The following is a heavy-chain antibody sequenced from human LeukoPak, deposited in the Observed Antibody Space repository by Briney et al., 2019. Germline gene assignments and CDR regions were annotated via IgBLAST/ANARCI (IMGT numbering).Heavy chain of an antibody. V-gene: IGHV4-59*01. Sequence: PSETLSLTCTVSGGSISSYYWSWIRQPPGKGLEWIGYIYYSGSTNCNPSLKSRVTISVDTSKNQFSLKLSSVTAADTAVYYCARGYSGYDKRYFDYWGQGTLVTVSS. J-gene: IGHJ4*02. CDR1: GGSISSYY. CDR2: IYYSGST. CDR3: ARGYSGYDKRYFDY. D-gene: IGHD5-12*01.